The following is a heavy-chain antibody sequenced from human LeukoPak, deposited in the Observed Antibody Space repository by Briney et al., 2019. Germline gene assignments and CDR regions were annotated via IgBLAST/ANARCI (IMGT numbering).Heavy chain of an antibody. Sequence: SHPVSLICALCGHRQYSNSAVWHSVRQSPSRGLEWLGRTYYRSKWYNDYAVSVKSRITINPDTSKNQFSLQLNSVTPEDTAVYYCARKNRGSYYDYWGQGTLVTVSS. D-gene: IGHD1-26*01. CDR3: ARKNRGSYYDY. V-gene: IGHV6-1*01. J-gene: IGHJ4*02. CDR1: GHRQYSNSAV. CDR2: TYYRSKWYN.